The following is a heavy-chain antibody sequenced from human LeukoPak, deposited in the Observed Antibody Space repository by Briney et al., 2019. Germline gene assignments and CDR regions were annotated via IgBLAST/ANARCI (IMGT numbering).Heavy chain of an antibody. CDR2: ISGRGGST. Sequence: GGSLRLSCAASGFTFSSYGMNWVRQAPGKGLEWVSGISGRGGSTDYADSVKGRFTISRDNSKNTLFLQMNSLRAEDTAVYYCARAKIASTVIYYYMDVWGKGTTVTVSS. V-gene: IGHV3-23*01. J-gene: IGHJ6*03. CDR3: ARAKIASTVIYYYMDV. CDR1: GFTFSSYG. D-gene: IGHD2-21*02.